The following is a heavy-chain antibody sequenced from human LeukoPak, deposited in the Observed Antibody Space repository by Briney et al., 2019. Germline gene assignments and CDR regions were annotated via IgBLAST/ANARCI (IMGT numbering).Heavy chain of an antibody. CDR1: GGPFSGYY. CDR2: INHSGST. V-gene: IGHV4-34*01. J-gene: IGHJ4*02. CDR3: ARLPPSGYSYVYRRLTNDY. D-gene: IGHD5-18*01. Sequence: SETLSLTCAVYGGPFSGYYWSWIRQPPGKGLEWIGEINHSGSTNYNPSLKSRVTISVDTSKNQFSLKLSSVTAADTAVYYCARLPPSGYSYVYRRLTNDYWGQGTLVTVSS.